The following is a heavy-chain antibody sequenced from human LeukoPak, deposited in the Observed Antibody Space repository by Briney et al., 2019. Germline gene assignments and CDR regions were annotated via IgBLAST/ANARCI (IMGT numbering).Heavy chain of an antibody. D-gene: IGHD1-26*01. CDR1: GSTFSNYG. CDR3: ARGVVGATTGWYFDL. J-gene: IGHJ2*01. Sequence: GGSLRLSCAASGSTFSNYGMHWVRQAPGKGLEWVAVIWSDESNKYYADSVKGRFTISRDNFKNTLYLHMNRLRAEDTTVYYCARGVVGATTGWYFDLWGRGTLVTVSS. CDR2: IWSDESNK. V-gene: IGHV3-33*01.